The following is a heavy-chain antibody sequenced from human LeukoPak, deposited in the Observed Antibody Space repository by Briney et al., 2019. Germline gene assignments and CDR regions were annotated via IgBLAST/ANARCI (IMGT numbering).Heavy chain of an antibody. CDR1: GGSISSSSYY. Sequence: SETLSLTCTVSGGSISSSSYYWGWIRQPPGKGLEWIGSIYYSGSTYYNPSLKSRVTISVDTSKNQFSLKLSSVTAADTAVYYCARGYSSSWHDAFDIWGQGTMVTVSS. J-gene: IGHJ3*02. V-gene: IGHV4-39*01. D-gene: IGHD6-13*01. CDR3: ARGYSSSWHDAFDI. CDR2: IYYSGST.